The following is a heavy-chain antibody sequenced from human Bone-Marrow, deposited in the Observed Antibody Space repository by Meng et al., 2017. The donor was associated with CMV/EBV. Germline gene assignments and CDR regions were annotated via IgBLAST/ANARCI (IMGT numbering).Heavy chain of an antibody. Sequence: ASVKVSCKASGYTFTSYDINWVRQATGQGLEWMGWMNPNSGNTGYAQKFQGRVTITRNTSISTAYMELSSLRSEDTAVYYCARGYSYGFYYYYYGMDVWVQGTTVTVSS. CDR1: GYTFTSYD. D-gene: IGHD5-18*01. J-gene: IGHJ6*02. V-gene: IGHV1-8*03. CDR3: ARGYSYGFYYYYYGMDV. CDR2: MNPNSGNT.